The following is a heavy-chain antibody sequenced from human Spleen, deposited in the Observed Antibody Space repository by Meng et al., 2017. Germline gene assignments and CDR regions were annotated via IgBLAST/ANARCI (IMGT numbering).Heavy chain of an antibody. V-gene: IGHV4-34*01. CDR1: GGSFSGYY. D-gene: IGHD2-15*01. Sequence: QVQLQQWGAGLLKPSETLSLTCAVYGGSFSGYYWSWIRQPPGKGLEWIGEINHSGSTNYNPSLKSRVTISVDTSKNQFSLKLSSVTPEDTAVYFCARGTATLDFWGHGTLVTVSS. CDR2: INHSGST. CDR3: ARGTATLDF. J-gene: IGHJ4*01.